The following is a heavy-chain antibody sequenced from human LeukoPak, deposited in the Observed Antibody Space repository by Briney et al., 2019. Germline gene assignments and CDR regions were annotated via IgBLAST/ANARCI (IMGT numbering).Heavy chain of an antibody. Sequence: SVKVSCKASGGTFSSYAISWVRQAPGQGLEWMGGIIPIFGTANYAQKFQGRVTITADESTSTAYMELSSLRSEDTAVYYCAKSRQLGIAVAGNYFDYWGQGTLVTVSS. CDR3: AKSRQLGIAVAGNYFDY. V-gene: IGHV1-69*01. J-gene: IGHJ4*02. D-gene: IGHD6-19*01. CDR2: IIPIFGTA. CDR1: GGTFSSYA.